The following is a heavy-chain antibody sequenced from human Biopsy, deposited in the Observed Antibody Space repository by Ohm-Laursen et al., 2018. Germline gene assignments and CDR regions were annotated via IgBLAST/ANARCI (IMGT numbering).Heavy chain of an antibody. CDR2: IYSSGGS. D-gene: IGHD6-19*01. Sequence: SDTLSLTCSVSGGSTNDYFWSWIRQPSGETLEWIGRIYSSGGSSYNPSLKSRISMSMDPSNNQFSLTLTSVTAAGTAVYYCARTPGKAGGGRFLDLWGRGTLVTVSS. V-gene: IGHV4-4*07. J-gene: IGHJ2*01. CDR1: GGSTNDYF. CDR3: ARTPGKAGGGRFLDL.